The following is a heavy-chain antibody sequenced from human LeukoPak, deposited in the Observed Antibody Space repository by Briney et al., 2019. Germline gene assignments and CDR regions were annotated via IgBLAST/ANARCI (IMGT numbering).Heavy chain of an antibody. CDR3: ARDGGIIRFGGQDV. CDR1: GFTFSSYW. CDR2: MNRDGSEK. D-gene: IGHD3-16*01. J-gene: IGHJ6*02. Sequence: PGGSPRLSCAASGFTFSSYWMSWVRQAPEKGMEWVANMNRDGSEKNYVDSIKGRFTISRDNAANSLYLQMNSLRVEDTAVYYCARDGGIIRFGGQDVWGQGTTVIVS. V-gene: IGHV3-7*01.